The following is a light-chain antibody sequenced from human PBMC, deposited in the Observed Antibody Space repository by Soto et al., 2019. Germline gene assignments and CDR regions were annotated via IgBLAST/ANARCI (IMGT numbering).Light chain of an antibody. Sequence: QPVLTQPPSVSGAPGQRVTISCSGSTSNLGAGYDVHWYQQVPGTAPKLLIYGNTNRPSGVPARFSDSKSGTSASLAITGLQAEDEADYYCQSFDSSLNGWVFGGGTQLTVL. CDR3: QSFDSSLNGWV. V-gene: IGLV1-40*01. CDR2: GNT. J-gene: IGLJ3*02. CDR1: TSNLGAGYD.